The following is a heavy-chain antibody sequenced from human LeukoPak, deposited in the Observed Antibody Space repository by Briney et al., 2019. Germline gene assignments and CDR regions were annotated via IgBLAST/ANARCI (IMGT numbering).Heavy chain of an antibody. CDR2: IWYDGSNK. J-gene: IGHJ3*02. D-gene: IGHD3-22*01. Sequence: GRSLRLSCAASGFTFSSYGMHWVRQAPGKGLEWVAVIWYDGSNKYYADSVKGRFTISRDNSKNTLYLQMNSLRAEDTAVYYCARDKHYYDSSGKEHAFDIWGLGTMVTVSS. CDR1: GFTFSSYG. V-gene: IGHV3-33*01. CDR3: ARDKHYYDSSGKEHAFDI.